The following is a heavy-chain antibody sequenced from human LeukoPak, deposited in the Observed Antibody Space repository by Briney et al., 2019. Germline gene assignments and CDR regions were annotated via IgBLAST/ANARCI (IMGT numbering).Heavy chain of an antibody. Sequence: PGESLQISCEGSGYTFSSYWIAWVRQMPGKGLEYMGIIYPGDLDTRYSPSFQGQVTISADKSISTAYLQWSSLKASDTAMYYCASHKGYGDYTFVYWGQGTLVTVSS. CDR1: GYTFSSYW. CDR2: IYPGDLDT. J-gene: IGHJ4*02. D-gene: IGHD4-17*01. V-gene: IGHV5-51*01. CDR3: ASHKGYGDYTFVY.